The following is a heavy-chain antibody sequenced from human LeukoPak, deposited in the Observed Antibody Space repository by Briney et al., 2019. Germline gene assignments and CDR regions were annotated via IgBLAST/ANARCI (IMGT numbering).Heavy chain of an antibody. J-gene: IGHJ5*02. V-gene: IGHV4-34*01. Sequence: SETPSLTCAVSGGSFSGYYCSWIRQPPGKGLEWIGEINHSGGTNYNPSLKSRVTISVDTSKNQFSLKLSSVTAADTAVYYCARGLRYCSGGSCYSAYWFDPWGQGTLVTVSS. CDR1: GGSFSGYY. CDR2: INHSGGT. CDR3: ARGLRYCSGGSCYSAYWFDP. D-gene: IGHD2-15*01.